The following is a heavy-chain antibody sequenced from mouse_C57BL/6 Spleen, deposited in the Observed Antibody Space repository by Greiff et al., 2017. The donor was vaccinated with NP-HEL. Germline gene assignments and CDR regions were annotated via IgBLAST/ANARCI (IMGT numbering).Heavy chain of an antibody. J-gene: IGHJ3*01. CDR1: GYTFTDYE. CDR2: IDPETGGT. V-gene: IGHV1-15*01. CDR3: TSYGYDAWFAY. D-gene: IGHD2-2*01. Sequence: VQLQQSGAELVRPGASVTLSCKASGYTFTDYEMHWVKQTPVHGLEWIGAIDPETGGTAYNQKFKGKAILTADKSSSTAYMELRSLASEDSAVYYCTSYGYDAWFAYWGQGTLVTVSA.